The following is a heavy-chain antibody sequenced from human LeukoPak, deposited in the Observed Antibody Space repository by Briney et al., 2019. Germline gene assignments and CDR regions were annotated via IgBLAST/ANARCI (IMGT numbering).Heavy chain of an antibody. Sequence: SETLSLTCTVSGGSISSSRYYWGWVRQPPGKGLERTGSIYYSGTTYYNPSLKSRVTISVDTSKNQFSLKMSSVTTADTAVYYCARHNGDTKIDFWGQGTLVTVSS. J-gene: IGHJ4*02. CDR1: GGSISSSRYY. CDR3: ARHNGDTKIDF. V-gene: IGHV4-39*01. D-gene: IGHD4-17*01. CDR2: IYYSGTT.